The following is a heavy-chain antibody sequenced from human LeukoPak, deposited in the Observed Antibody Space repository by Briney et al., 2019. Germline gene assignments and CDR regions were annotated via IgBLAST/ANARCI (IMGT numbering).Heavy chain of an antibody. Sequence: GGSLRLSCAASGFTFSDYNMNWVRQAPGKGLEWVSSITSSGSHIYYADSVRGRFTISRDNAKNSLYLQMNSLRAEDTAVYYCAKTSDCWGQGTLVTVSS. CDR2: ITSSGSHI. V-gene: IGHV3-21*01. CDR1: GFTFSDYN. CDR3: AKTSDC. D-gene: IGHD1-14*01. J-gene: IGHJ4*02.